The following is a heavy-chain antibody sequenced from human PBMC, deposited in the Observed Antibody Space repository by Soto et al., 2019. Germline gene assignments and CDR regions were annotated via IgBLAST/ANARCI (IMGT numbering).Heavy chain of an antibody. Sequence: EVQLVESGGGLVKPGGSLRLSCVASGFTFSTYTMNWVRQAPGKGLEWVSSISSWSSYIYYADSMQGRFTISRENAEKTLYLQMNSLRAEDTAVYFCARGTEDGVSTGYTLHNWGQGTLVTVSS. CDR2: ISSWSSYI. CDR1: GFTFSTYT. V-gene: IGHV3-21*01. CDR3: ARGTEDGVSTGYTLHN. D-gene: IGHD3-9*01. J-gene: IGHJ4*02.